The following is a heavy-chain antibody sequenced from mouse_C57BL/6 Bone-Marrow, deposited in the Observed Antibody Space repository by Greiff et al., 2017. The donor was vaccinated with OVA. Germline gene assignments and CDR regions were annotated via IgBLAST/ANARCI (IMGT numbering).Heavy chain of an antibody. CDR2: IHPSDSDT. Sequence: QVHVKQPGAELVKPGASVKVSCKASGYTFTSYWMHWVKQRPGQGLEWIGRIHPSDSDTNYNQKFKGKATLTVDKSSSTAYMQLSSLTSEDSAVYYWAGDYYGNYGFAYWGQGTLVTVSA. V-gene: IGHV1-74*01. CDR3: AGDYYGNYGFAY. D-gene: IGHD2-1*01. J-gene: IGHJ3*01. CDR1: GYTFTSYW.